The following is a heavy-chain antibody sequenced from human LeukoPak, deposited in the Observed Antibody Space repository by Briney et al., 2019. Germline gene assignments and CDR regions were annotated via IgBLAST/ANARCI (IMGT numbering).Heavy chain of an antibody. J-gene: IGHJ6*02. V-gene: IGHV4-59*01. CDR3: ARGEVYRSYYYYGMDV. CDR1: GGSISSYY. CDR2: IYYSGST. Sequence: SETLSLTCTVSGGSISSYYWSWIRQPLGKGLEWIGYIYYSGSTNYNPSLKSRVTISVDTSKNQFSLKLSSVTAADTAVYYCARGEVYRSYYYYGMDVWGQGTRSPSP. D-gene: IGHD1-14*01.